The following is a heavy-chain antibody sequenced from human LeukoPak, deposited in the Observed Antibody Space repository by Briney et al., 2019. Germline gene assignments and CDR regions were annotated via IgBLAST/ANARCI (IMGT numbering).Heavy chain of an antibody. CDR1: GGSLSSNNYY. Sequence: SETLSLTCTVSGGSLSSNNYYWGWIRQPPGKGQEWIGSIYHSGSTYYNPSLKSRVSISIDTSKNQFSLKLSSVTAADTAVYYCARHRYDFWSGYYYNWFDPWGQGTLVTVSS. CDR2: IYHSGST. J-gene: IGHJ5*02. V-gene: IGHV4-39*01. CDR3: ARHRYDFWSGYYYNWFDP. D-gene: IGHD3-3*01.